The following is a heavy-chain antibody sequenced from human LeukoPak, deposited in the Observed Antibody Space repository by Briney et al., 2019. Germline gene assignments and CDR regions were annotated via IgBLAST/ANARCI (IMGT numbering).Heavy chain of an antibody. CDR1: GGSISNGDYY. Sequence: SETLSLTCTVSGGSISNGDYYWSWIRQPPGKGLEWIGYIYYSGSAYYNPSLQSRVTISVDTSKNQFSLKLSSVTAADTAAYYCAKYGDYPFDYWGQGTLVTVSS. D-gene: IGHD4-17*01. J-gene: IGHJ4*02. CDR3: AKYGDYPFDY. V-gene: IGHV4-30-4*01. CDR2: IYYSGSA.